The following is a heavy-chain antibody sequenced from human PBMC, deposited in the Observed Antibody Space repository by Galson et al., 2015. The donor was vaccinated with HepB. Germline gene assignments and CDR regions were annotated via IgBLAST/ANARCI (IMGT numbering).Heavy chain of an antibody. CDR2: ISSSSSYI. CDR3: ARVSCIGDCYN. Sequence: SLRLSCAASGFTFSSYSMNWVRQAPGKGLEWVSSISSSSSYIYYADSVKGRFTISRDNAKNSLYLQMNSLRAEDTAVYYCARVSCIGDCYNWGQGTLVTVSS. D-gene: IGHD2-21*02. CDR1: GFTFSSYS. J-gene: IGHJ4*02. V-gene: IGHV3-21*01.